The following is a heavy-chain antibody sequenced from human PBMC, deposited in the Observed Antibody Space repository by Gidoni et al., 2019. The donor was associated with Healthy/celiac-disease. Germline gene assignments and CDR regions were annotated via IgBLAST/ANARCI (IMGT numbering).Heavy chain of an antibody. CDR1: GFTFSYYS. CDR3: AIPPYYSRGC. J-gene: IGHJ4*02. CDR2: ISSSSSTI. D-gene: IGHD6-19*01. Sequence: EVQLVESGGGWVQPGGSLRLACAASGFTFSYYSMNWVRQAPGKGLEWVSYISSSSSTISYADSVKGRFTISRDNAKNSLYLQMNSLRAEDTAVYYCAIPPYYSRGCWGQGTLVTVSS. V-gene: IGHV3-48*01.